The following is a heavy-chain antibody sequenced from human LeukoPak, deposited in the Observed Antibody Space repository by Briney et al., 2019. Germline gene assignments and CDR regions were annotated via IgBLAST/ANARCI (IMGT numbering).Heavy chain of an antibody. D-gene: IGHD6-19*01. CDR2: IWEDGTNI. J-gene: IGHJ4*02. Sequence: GGSLILSCAASGFTFSSYGMHWVRQAPGKGLEWVAGIWEDGTNIHYVGSVKGRFTISRDNSKNTLYLQMNSLRAEDTAVYYCAKVGYNSGWYEYWGQGTLVTVSS. V-gene: IGHV3-33*06. CDR3: AKVGYNSGWYEY. CDR1: GFTFSSYG.